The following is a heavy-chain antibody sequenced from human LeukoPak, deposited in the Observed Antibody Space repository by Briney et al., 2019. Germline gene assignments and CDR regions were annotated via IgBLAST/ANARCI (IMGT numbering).Heavy chain of an antibody. CDR3: ARDYCSSTSCYRDLDY. Sequence: ASVKVSCKASGYTFTGYYMHWVRQAPGQGLEWMGWINPNSGGTNYAQKFQGRVTMTRDTSISTAYMELSRLRSDDTAVYYCARDYCSSTSCYRDLDYWGQGTLVTVSS. CDR2: INPNSGGT. V-gene: IGHV1-2*02. D-gene: IGHD2-2*01. CDR1: GYTFTGYY. J-gene: IGHJ4*02.